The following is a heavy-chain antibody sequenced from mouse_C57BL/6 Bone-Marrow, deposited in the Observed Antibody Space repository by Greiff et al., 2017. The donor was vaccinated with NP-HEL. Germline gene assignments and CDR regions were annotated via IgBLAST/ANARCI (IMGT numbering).Heavy chain of an antibody. J-gene: IGHJ2*01. V-gene: IGHV1-54*01. Sequence: QVQLKESGAELVRPGTSVKVSCKASGYAFTNYLIEWVKQRPGQGLEWIGVINPGSGGTNYNEKFKGKATLTADKSSSTAYMQLSSLTSEDSAVYFCSREYYGSSDYFDDWGQGTTVTVSS. CDR2: INPGSGGT. D-gene: IGHD1-1*01. CDR1: GYAFTNYL. CDR3: SREYYGSSDYFDD.